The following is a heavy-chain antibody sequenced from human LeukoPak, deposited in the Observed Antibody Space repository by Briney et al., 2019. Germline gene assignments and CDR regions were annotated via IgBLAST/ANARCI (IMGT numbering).Heavy chain of an antibody. CDR1: GFTFSGYW. V-gene: IGHV3-74*01. CDR2: ITGDGSST. D-gene: IGHD3-22*01. J-gene: IGHJ4*02. CDR3: ARYYYDSSRGAY. Sequence: GGSLRLSCAASGFTFSGYWMHWVRQAPGKGLVWVSRITGDGSSTSYADSVKGRFTISRDNARNTLFLQMNSLRAEDTAVYYCARYYYDSSRGAYWGQGTLVTVSS.